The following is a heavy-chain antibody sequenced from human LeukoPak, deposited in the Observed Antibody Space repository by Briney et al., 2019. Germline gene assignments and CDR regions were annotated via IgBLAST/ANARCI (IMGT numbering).Heavy chain of an antibody. D-gene: IGHD6-19*01. CDR1: GYTFTSCD. V-gene: IGHV1-8*01. Sequence: ASVTVSCKASGYTFTSCDINWVRQATGQGLEWMGWMNPNSGNTGYGQSFQGRITMTRDISIGTAYMELSNLTSEDTAIYYCTRGSSGRRDNWGQGTLVTVSA. CDR3: TRGSSGRRDN. CDR2: MNPNSGNT. J-gene: IGHJ4*02.